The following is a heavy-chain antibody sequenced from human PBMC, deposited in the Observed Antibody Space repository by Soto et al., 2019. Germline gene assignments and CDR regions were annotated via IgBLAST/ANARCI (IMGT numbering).Heavy chain of an antibody. D-gene: IGHD3-22*01. J-gene: IGHJ5*02. Sequence: SETRSLTCTVSAGSISSGDYYWSWIRQPPGKGLEWIGYVYYSGSTYYNPSLKSRVTISVDTSKNQFSLKLSSVTAADTAVYYCARGPTYYDSSGYVDPWRQGTLVTLSS. CDR1: AGSISSGDYY. CDR3: ARGPTYYDSSGYVDP. CDR2: VYYSGST. V-gene: IGHV4-30-4*01.